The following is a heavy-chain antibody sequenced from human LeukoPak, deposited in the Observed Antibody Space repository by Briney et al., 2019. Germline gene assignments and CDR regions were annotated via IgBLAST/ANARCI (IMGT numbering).Heavy chain of an antibody. J-gene: IGHJ4*02. CDR3: AKPTGDTGWYGLFEY. D-gene: IGHD6-19*01. CDR2: VSYDGNDY. CDR1: GFTFSGYA. V-gene: IGHV3-30*18. Sequence: GRSLRLSCAASGFTFSGYAMNWVRQAPGKGLEWVAVVSYDGNDYYYADSVKGRFTNSRDNSKNTLYLQTNSLRAEDTAVYYCAKPTGDTGWYGLFEYWGQGTLVTVSS.